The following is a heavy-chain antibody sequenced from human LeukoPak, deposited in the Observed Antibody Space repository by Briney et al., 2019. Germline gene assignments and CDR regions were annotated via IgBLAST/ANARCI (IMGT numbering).Heavy chain of an antibody. D-gene: IGHD2-15*01. CDR3: ARVFTGNKISSVVAKRRLYFGL. V-gene: IGHV4-59*01. CDR2: TYYSGTT. J-gene: IGHJ2*01. CDR1: GGSISSYY. Sequence: PSETLSLTCTVSGGSISSYYWSWIRQSPGKGLEWIGHTYYSGTTNYKPSLKSRVTISVDTSKNQFSLKVRSVTAADTAVYYCARVFTGNKISSVVAKRRLYFGLWGRGTLVT.